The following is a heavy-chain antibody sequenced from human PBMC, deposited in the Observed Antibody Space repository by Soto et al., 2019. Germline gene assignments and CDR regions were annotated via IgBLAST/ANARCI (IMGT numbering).Heavy chain of an antibody. CDR1: GGSISSSSYY. J-gene: IGHJ3*02. V-gene: IGHV4-39*01. D-gene: IGHD3-10*01. CDR3: AHITMVRGVDAFDI. CDR2: IYYSGST. Sequence: SETLSLTCTVSGGSISSSSYYWGWIRQPPGKGLEWIGSIYYSGSTYYNPSLKSRVTISVDTSKNQFSLKLSSVTAADTAVYYCAHITMVRGVDAFDIWGQGTMVTVSS.